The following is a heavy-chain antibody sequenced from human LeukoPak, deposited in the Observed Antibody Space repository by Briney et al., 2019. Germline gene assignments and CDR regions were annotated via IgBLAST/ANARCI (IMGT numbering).Heavy chain of an antibody. V-gene: IGHV4-59*01. D-gene: IGHD6-13*01. J-gene: IGHJ2*01. CDR1: GGSISSYY. CDR3: ARVYSTSWFWYFDL. Sequence: SETLSLTCTVSGGSISSYYWSWIRQPPGKELQWIGHIYYTGSTNYNPSLKSRVTISLDGPKNQFSLNLRSVTAADTAMYYCARVYSTSWFWYFDLWGRGTLLTVSS. CDR2: IYYTGST.